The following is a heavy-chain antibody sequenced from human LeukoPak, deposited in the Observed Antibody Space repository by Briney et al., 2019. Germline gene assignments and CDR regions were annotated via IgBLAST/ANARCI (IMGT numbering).Heavy chain of an antibody. Sequence: ASVKVSCKASGYPFTTYPIHRVRQAPGQRLEWMGWINAGNGDTKYSQKFQGRVTVTRDTSASTAYMEVSSLRSEDTAVYYCARNIAVAGTPGVWGQGTLVTVSS. V-gene: IGHV1-3*01. J-gene: IGHJ4*02. D-gene: IGHD6-19*01. CDR3: ARNIAVAGTPGV. CDR1: GYPFTTYP. CDR2: INAGNGDT.